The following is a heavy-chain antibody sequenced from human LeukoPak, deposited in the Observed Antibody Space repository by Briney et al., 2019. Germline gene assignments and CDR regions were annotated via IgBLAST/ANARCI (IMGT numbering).Heavy chain of an antibody. CDR1: GGSISSYY. V-gene: IGHV4-4*07. D-gene: IGHD3-10*01. CDR3: ARDGVRGVTYYFDY. J-gene: IGHJ4*02. Sequence: SETLSLTCTVSGGSISSYYWSWIRQPAGKGLEWIGRIYTSGSTNYNPSLKSRVTMSVDTSKNQFSLKLSSVTAADTAVYYCARDGVRGVTYYFDYWGQGTLVTVSS. CDR2: IYTSGST.